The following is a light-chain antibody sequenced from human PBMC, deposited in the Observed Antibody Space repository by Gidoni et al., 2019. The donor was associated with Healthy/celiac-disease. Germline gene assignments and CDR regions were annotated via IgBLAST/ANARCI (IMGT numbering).Light chain of an antibody. CDR3: QQSYSTPQYT. CDR2: AAS. V-gene: IGKV1-39*01. J-gene: IGKJ2*01. Sequence: DSQMTQSRSSLSASVGDRVTITCRASQSISSYLNWYQQKPGKAPKLLIYAASSLQSGVPSRFSGSGSGTDFTLTISSLQPEDFATYYCQQSYSTPQYTFGQGTQLEIK. CDR1: QSISSY.